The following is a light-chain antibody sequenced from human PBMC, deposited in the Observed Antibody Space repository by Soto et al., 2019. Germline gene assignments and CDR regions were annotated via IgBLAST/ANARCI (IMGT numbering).Light chain of an antibody. J-gene: IGKJ2*01. CDR1: QSLSSNS. V-gene: IGKV3-20*01. CDR2: GAS. CDR3: QQYGNSPYT. Sequence: EIVLTQSPGTLSLSPGERPTLSWRTSQSLSSNSLAWYQQKPGQAPRLLIYGASSRATGIPDRFSGSGSGTDFTLTISRLEPEDFAVYYCQQYGNSPYTFGQGTKLEI.